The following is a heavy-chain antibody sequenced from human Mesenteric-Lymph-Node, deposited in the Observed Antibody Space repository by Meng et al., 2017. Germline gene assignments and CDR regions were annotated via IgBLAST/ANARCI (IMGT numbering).Heavy chain of an antibody. D-gene: IGHD3-9*01. CDR3: ARSVYDILTGYYFDY. Sequence: SLKISCAASGFTFDDDDIHWVRQGPGKGLECVSNFSWKSNTIDYADSVKGRFTISRDNAKNSLYLQMNSLRAEDTAVYYCARSVYDILTGYYFDYWGQGTLVTVSS. V-gene: IGHV3-9*01. J-gene: IGHJ4*02. CDR1: GFTFDDDD. CDR2: FSWKSNTI.